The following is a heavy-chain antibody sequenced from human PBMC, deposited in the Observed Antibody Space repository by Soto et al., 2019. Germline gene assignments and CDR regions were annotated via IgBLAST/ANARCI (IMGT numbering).Heavy chain of an antibody. CDR1: GGSISSGDYY. J-gene: IGHJ6*02. CDR2: IYYSGST. V-gene: IGHV4-30-4*01. CDR3: ARDLPGDQPAKDYYYYYGMDV. D-gene: IGHD7-27*01. Sequence: SETLSLTCTVSGGSISSGDYYWSWIRQPPGKGLEWIGYIYYSGSTYYNPSLKSRVTISVDTSKNQFSLKLSSVTAADTAVYYCARDLPGDQPAKDYYYYYGMDVWGQGTTVTVSS.